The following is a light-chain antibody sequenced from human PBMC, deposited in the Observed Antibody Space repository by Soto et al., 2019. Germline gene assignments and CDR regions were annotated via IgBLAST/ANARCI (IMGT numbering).Light chain of an antibody. V-gene: IGKV3-15*01. CDR2: DRS. Sequence: IDFTQSPSTVSVPPADRATLSCRASQSIGSAVAGYHQRSAQAPRLLIYDRSSRAAGIPAGFSGSGSGTEFILIISSLQSEDFAVNYCQQYSNWPPITFGEGTRLEIK. CDR3: QQYSNWPPIT. J-gene: IGKJ5*01. CDR1: QSIGSA.